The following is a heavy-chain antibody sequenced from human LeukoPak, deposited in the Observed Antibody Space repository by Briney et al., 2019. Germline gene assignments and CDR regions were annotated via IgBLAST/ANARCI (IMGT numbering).Heavy chain of an antibody. V-gene: IGHV1-46*01. CDR2: INPSGGST. Sequence: GASVKVSCKASGYTFTSYYMHWVRQAPGQGLEWMGIINPSGGSTSYAQKFQGRVTMTRDTSTSTVYMELSSLRSEDTAVYYCARDGAGGYSGYDPTYPIDYWGQGTLVTVSS. D-gene: IGHD5-12*01. J-gene: IGHJ4*02. CDR3: ARDGAGGYSGYDPTYPIDY. CDR1: GYTFTSYY.